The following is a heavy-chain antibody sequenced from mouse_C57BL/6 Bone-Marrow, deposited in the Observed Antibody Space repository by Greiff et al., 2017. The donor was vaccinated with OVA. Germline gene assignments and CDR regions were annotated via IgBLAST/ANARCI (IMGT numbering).Heavy chain of an antibody. J-gene: IGHJ1*03. CDR2: ISYDGSN. CDR3: ARRGRRYFDV. V-gene: IGHV3-6*01. Sequence: EVQLQESGPGLVKPSQSLSLTCSVTGYSITSGYYWNWIRQFPGNKLEWMGYISYDGSNNYNPSLKNRISITRDTSKNQFFLKLNSVTTEDTATYYCARRGRRYFDVWGTGTTVTVSS. D-gene: IGHD2-12*01. CDR1: GYSITSGYY.